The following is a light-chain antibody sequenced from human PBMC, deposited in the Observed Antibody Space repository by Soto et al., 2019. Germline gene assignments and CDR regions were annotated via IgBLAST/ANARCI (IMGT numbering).Light chain of an antibody. Sequence: AIGMTQSPSSVSASTGDRVTITCRASQGISSYLAWYQQKPGKAPKLLIYAASTLQSGVPSRFSGSGSGTDFTLTISCLQSEDFATYYCQQYYSYPALTFGGGTKVDIK. CDR1: QGISSY. CDR3: QQYYSYPALT. J-gene: IGKJ4*01. V-gene: IGKV1-8*01. CDR2: AAS.